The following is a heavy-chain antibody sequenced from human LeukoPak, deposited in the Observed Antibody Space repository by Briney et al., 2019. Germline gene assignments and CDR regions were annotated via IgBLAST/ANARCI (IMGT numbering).Heavy chain of an antibody. J-gene: IGHJ3*02. CDR2: INSSGGRT. CDR1: GYTFTRFY. V-gene: IGHV1-46*01. Sequence: ASVKASCKASGYTFTRFYMHWVRQAPGQGLEWMGIINSSGGRTSYAQKFQGRVTMTRDTSTSTVYMELSSLGSEDTAVYYCARGGIAASGASDIWGQGTMVTVSS. CDR3: ARGGIAASGASDI. D-gene: IGHD6-13*01.